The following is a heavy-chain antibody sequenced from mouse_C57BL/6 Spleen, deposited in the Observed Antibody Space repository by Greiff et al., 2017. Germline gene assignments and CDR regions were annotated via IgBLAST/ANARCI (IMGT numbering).Heavy chain of an antibody. CDR2: IYPGDGDT. Sequence: QVQLQQSGAELVKPGASVKISCKASGYAFSSYWMNWVKQRPGKGLEWIGQIYPGDGDTNYNGKFKGKGTLTEDKSSRQAYMQSGSLTSEDSAVCFCARGYYPAMDYWGQGTSVTVSS. J-gene: IGHJ4*01. CDR3: ARGYYPAMDY. V-gene: IGHV1-80*01. CDR1: GYAFSSYW. D-gene: IGHD1-1*01.